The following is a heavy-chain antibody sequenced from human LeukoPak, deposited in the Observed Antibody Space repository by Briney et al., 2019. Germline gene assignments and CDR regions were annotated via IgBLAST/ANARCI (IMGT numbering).Heavy chain of an antibody. D-gene: IGHD3-22*01. CDR1: GFTFSSYA. J-gene: IGHJ6*02. CDR3: ARVPVLLGSSGYYYPYYYYGMDV. CDR2: ISYDGSNK. Sequence: GRSLRLSCAASGFTFSSYAMHWVRQAPGKGLEWVAVISYDGSNKYYADSVKGRFTISRDNSKNTLYLQMDSLRAEDTAVYYCARVPVLLGSSGYYYPYYYYGMDVWGQGTTVTVSS. V-gene: IGHV3-30-3*01.